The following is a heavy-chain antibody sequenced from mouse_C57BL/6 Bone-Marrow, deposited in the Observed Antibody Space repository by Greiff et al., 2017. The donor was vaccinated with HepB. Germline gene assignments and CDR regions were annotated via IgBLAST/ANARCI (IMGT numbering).Heavy chain of an antibody. V-gene: IGHV1-81*01. CDR2: IYPRSGNT. D-gene: IGHD1-1*01. J-gene: IGHJ3*01. Sequence: VQRVESGAELARPGASVKLSCKASGYTFTSYGISWVKQRTGQGLEWIGEIYPRSGNTYYNEKFKGKATLTADKSSSTAYMELRSLTSEDSAVYFCARKLLCYGSSPFAYWGQGTLVTVSA. CDR1: GYTFTSYG. CDR3: ARKLLCYGSSPFAY.